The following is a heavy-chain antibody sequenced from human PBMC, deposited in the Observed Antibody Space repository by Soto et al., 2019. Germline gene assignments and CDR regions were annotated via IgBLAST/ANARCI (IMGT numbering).Heavy chain of an antibody. CDR3: ARNGDSSGWYFFGYYYYYGMDV. CDR1: GFTFSSYG. V-gene: IGHV3-33*01. Sequence: QVQLVESGGGVVQPGRSLRLSCAASGFTFSSYGMHWVRQAPGKGLEWVAVIWYDGSNKYYADSVKGRFTISRDNSKNTLYLQMNSLRAEDTAVYYCARNGDSSGWYFFGYYYYYGMDVWGQGTTVTVSS. CDR2: IWYDGSNK. D-gene: IGHD6-19*01. J-gene: IGHJ6*02.